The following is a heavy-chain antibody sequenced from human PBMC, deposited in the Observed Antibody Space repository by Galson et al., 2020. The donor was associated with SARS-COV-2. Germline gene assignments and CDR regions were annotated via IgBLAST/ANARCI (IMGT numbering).Heavy chain of an antibody. V-gene: IGHV4-34*01. CDR1: GGSFSGYY. CDR3: ARRSLGYCTNGVCHSGFDP. D-gene: IGHD2-8*01. J-gene: IGHJ5*02. CDR2: INHSGST. Sequence: SQTLSLTCAVYGGSFSGYYWSWIRQPPGKGLEWIGEINHSGSTNYNPSLKSRVTISVDTSKNQFSLKLSSVTAADTAVYYCARRSLGYCTNGVCHSGFDPWGQGTLVTVSS.